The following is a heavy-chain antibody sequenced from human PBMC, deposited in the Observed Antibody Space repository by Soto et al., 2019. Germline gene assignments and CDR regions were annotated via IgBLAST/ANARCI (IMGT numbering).Heavy chain of an antibody. D-gene: IGHD2-2*01. CDR2: IYYSGST. Sequence: QLQLQESGPGLVKPSETLSLTCTVSGGSISSSSYYWGWIRQPPGKGLEWIGSIYYSGSTYYNPSLKSRVTISVDTSKNQVSLKLSSVTAADTAVYYCARTADIVVVPAAMLGTFDYWGQGTLVTVSS. J-gene: IGHJ4*02. CDR1: GGSISSSSYY. V-gene: IGHV4-39*01. CDR3: ARTADIVVVPAAMLGTFDY.